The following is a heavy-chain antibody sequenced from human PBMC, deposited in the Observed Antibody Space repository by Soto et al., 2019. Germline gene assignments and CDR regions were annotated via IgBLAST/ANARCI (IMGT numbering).Heavy chain of an antibody. J-gene: IGHJ3*02. Sequence: ASVKVSCKASGGTFSSYTISWVRQAPGQGLEWMGRIIPILGIANYAQKFQGRVTITADKSTSTAYMELSSLRSEDTAVYYCASPYYDSSGYYRYDAFDIWGQGTMVTVSS. CDR3: ASPYYDSSGYYRYDAFDI. CDR1: GGTFSSYT. CDR2: IIPILGIA. V-gene: IGHV1-69*02. D-gene: IGHD3-22*01.